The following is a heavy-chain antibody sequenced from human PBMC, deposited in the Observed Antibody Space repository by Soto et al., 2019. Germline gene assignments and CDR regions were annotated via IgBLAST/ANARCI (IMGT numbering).Heavy chain of an antibody. CDR3: VKDGSSGWPYFYDMDV. Sequence: GGSMRLSWAASGFSFSSYGMHWVRHAPGKGLEWVAVISYDGRNKYYADAVKGRFTISRDNSKNTLYLQMSSLGAEDTAVYYCVKDGSSGWPYFYDMDVWGQGTTVTVSS. J-gene: IGHJ6*02. D-gene: IGHD6-19*01. CDR2: ISYDGRNK. CDR1: GFSFSSYG. V-gene: IGHV3-30*18.